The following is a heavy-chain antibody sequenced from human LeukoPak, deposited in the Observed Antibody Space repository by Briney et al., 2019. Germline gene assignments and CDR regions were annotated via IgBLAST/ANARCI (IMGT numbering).Heavy chain of an antibody. CDR3: AKDRGYCSSTSCRPRVFDY. V-gene: IGHV3-23*01. CDR1: GFTFSSYA. D-gene: IGHD2-2*01. Sequence: GGSLTLSCAASGFTFSSYAMSWIRQPPGKGLEWVSAISGSGGSTYYADSVKGRFTISRDNSKNTLYLQMNSLRAEDTAGYYCAKDRGYCSSTSCRPRVFDYWGQGTLVTVSS. J-gene: IGHJ4*02. CDR2: ISGSGGST.